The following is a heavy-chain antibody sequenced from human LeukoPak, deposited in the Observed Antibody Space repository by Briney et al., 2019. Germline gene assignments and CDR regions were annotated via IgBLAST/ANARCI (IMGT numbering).Heavy chain of an antibody. CDR3: ARVFRGRGYYYYYMDV. D-gene: IGHD3-10*01. Sequence: PGGSLRLSCAHSVWTFSSYWMSWVRQAPGKGLEWVANIKQDGSEKYYVDSVKGRFTISRDNAKNSLYLQMNSLSAEDTAVYFCARVFRGRGYYYYYMDVWGKGTTVTVSS. J-gene: IGHJ6*03. CDR1: VWTFSSYW. CDR2: IKQDGSEK. V-gene: IGHV3-7*01.